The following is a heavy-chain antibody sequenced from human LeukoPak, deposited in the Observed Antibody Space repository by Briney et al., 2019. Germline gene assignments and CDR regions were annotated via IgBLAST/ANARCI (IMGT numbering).Heavy chain of an antibody. CDR3: ARIPPDMDV. CDR2: INHSGST. V-gene: IGHV4-34*01. J-gene: IGHJ6*02. Sequence: PSETLSLTCAVYGGSFSDHYWSWIRQPPGKGLEWIGEINHSGSTNYKPSLKSRVTISVETPKKQISLKLSSVTAADTAVYYCARIPPDMDVWGQGTTVIVSS. CDR1: GGSFSDHY. D-gene: IGHD2-21*01.